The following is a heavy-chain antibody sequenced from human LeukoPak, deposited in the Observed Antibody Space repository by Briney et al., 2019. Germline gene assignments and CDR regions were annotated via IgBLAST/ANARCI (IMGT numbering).Heavy chain of an antibody. CDR3: ASLPYVWGSYRHY. V-gene: IGHV3-21*01. D-gene: IGHD3-16*02. Sequence: GGSLRLSCAASGFTFSSYSMNWVRQAPGKGLEWVSSISSSSSYIYYADSVRGRFTISRDNAKNSLYLQMNSLRAEDTAVYYCASLPYVWGSYRHYWGQGTLVTVSS. CDR2: ISSSSSYI. J-gene: IGHJ4*02. CDR1: GFTFSSYS.